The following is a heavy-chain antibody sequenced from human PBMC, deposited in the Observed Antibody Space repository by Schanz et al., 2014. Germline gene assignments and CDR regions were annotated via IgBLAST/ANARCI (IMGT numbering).Heavy chain of an antibody. Sequence: QVQLLQFGGGVVQPGRSLRLSCAASGFTFSSYGLHWVRQAPGKGLEWVAVISYDGSNKYYADSVKGRFTMSRDNSKNTLYLQMNTLRAEDTAVYYCARANYRRKINFDYWGRGTLVTVSS. D-gene: IGHD3-10*01. V-gene: IGHV3-30*03. J-gene: IGHJ4*02. CDR1: GFTFSSYG. CDR2: ISYDGSNK. CDR3: ARANYRRKINFDY.